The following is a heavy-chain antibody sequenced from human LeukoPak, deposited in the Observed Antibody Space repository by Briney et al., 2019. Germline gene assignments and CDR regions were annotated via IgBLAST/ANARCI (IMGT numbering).Heavy chain of an antibody. CDR3: ARVDLEGIDAFDI. V-gene: IGHV1-69*04. J-gene: IGHJ3*02. CDR2: IIPILGIA. Sequence: PRASVKVSCKASGGTFSSYAISWVRQAPGQGLEWMGRIIPILGIANYAQKFQGRVTITADKSTSTAYMELSSLRSEDTAVYYCARVDLEGIDAFDIWGQGTMVTVSS. CDR1: GGTFSSYA. D-gene: IGHD3-10*01.